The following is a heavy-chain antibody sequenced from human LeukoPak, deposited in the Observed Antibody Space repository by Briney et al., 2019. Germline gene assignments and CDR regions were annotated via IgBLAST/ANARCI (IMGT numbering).Heavy chain of an antibody. J-gene: IGHJ3*02. V-gene: IGHV4-4*07. CDR2: LYTTGTT. Sequence: SETLSLTCAVSGASITSCYWSWVRQSAGKGLEWIGRLYTTGTTNYNPSLKSRVTMSGDSSKNQLSLTLTSVTAADTAVYYCVRDGANWEEPNDAFDTWGQGTLDTVSS. CDR1: GASITSCY. D-gene: IGHD1-26*01. CDR3: VRDGANWEEPNDAFDT.